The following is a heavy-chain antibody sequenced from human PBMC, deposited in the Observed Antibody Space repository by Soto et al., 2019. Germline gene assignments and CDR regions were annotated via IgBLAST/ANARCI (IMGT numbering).Heavy chain of an antibody. V-gene: IGHV4-34*01. CDR2: VYHTGST. D-gene: IGHD2-8*02. CDR1: GFTFSSYS. J-gene: IGHJ4*02. CDR3: GRDKITGLFDY. Sequence: GSLRLSCAASGFTFSSYSMNWVRQTPGKGLEWIGEVYHTGSTKYNPSLKTRVTISVDTSKNQFSLKLTSVTAADTAVYYCGRDKITGLFDYWGQGTLVTVSS.